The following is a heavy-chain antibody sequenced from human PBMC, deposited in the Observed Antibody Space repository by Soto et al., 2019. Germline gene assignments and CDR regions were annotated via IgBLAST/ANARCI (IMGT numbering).Heavy chain of an antibody. V-gene: IGHV1-58*01. Sequence: GPSVKVSCKACGFTFTTSAVQWVRQARGQRLEWIGWIVVGSGNTNYAQKFQERVTITTDMSTSTAYTELSSLRSEDTAVYYCAADKRATSVLVMDVWGQGTT. CDR3: AADKRATSVLVMDV. D-gene: IGHD6-25*01. J-gene: IGHJ6*02. CDR2: IVVGSGNT. CDR1: GFTFTTSA.